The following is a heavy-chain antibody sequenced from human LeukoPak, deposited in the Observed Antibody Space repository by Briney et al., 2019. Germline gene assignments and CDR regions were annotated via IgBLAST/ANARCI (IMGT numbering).Heavy chain of an antibody. CDR3: AKGSRTGQFPMDV. CDR1: GFTASTYG. D-gene: IGHD1-1*01. CDR2: IVGGAGYT. V-gene: IGHV3-23*01. J-gene: IGHJ6*02. Sequence: GGSLRLSCAASGFTASTYGVSWVRQAPGKGLQWVSAIVGGAGYTFYADSVKGRFTISRDNSWNSLYLQMNSLRDVDTAVYYCAKGSRTGQFPMDVWGQGTTVTVSS.